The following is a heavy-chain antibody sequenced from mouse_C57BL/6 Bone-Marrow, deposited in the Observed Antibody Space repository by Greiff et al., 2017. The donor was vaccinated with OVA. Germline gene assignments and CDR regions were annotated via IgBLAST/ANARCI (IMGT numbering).Heavy chain of an antibody. CDR1: GYTFTDYN. V-gene: IGHV1-18*01. CDR3: ARHSSGSYYFDY. CDR2: INPNNGGT. D-gene: IGHD3-2*02. Sequence: EVQLQQSGPELVKPGASVKIPCKASGYTFTDYNMDWVKQSHGKSLEWIGDINPNNGGTIYNQKFKGKATLTVDKSSSTAYMELRSLTSEDTAVYYCARHSSGSYYFDYWGQGTTLTVSS. J-gene: IGHJ2*01.